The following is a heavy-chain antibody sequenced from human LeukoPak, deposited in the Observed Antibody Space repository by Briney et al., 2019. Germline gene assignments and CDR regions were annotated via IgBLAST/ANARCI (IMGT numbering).Heavy chain of an antibody. CDR3: ARVSPGVGYCNSTSCYWFDP. CDR2: ISAYNGNT. J-gene: IGHJ5*02. D-gene: IGHD2-2*01. CDR1: GYTFTSYG. V-gene: IGHV1-18*04. Sequence: ASVKVSCKASGYTFTSYGISWVRQAPGQGLEWMGWISAYNGNTNYAQKLQGRVTMTTDTSTSTAYMELRSLRSDDTAVYYCARVSPGVGYCNSTSCYWFDPWGQGTLVTVSS.